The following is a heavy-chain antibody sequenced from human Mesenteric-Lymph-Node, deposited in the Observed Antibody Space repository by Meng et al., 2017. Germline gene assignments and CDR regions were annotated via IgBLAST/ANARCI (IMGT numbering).Heavy chain of an antibody. J-gene: IGHJ4*02. V-gene: IGHV4-61*02. Sequence: TLSLTCTVSGGSISSDTTDWSWILQPAGKGLEWIGLIYTSGSTKYNPSLKSRVTMSIDTSKTQVSLELSAVTAADTAVYYCASDLGFWGQGTLVTVSS. CDR2: IYTSGST. CDR3: ASDLGF. CDR1: GGSISSDTTD. D-gene: IGHD3-16*01.